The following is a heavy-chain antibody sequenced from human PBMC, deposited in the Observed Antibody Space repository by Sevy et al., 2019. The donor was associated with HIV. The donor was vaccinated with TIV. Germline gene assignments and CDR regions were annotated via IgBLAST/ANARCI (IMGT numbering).Heavy chain of an antibody. J-gene: IGHJ3*01. CDR2: LWSHGRRE. V-gene: IGHV3-33*03. CDR3: AKEDDAFDV. CDR1: GFTFSNYA. Sequence: GGSLRLSCAGSGFTFSNYAMHWVRQAPGKGLECEAGLWSHGRREYYADFAKGRFTISRDNSKNTVYLHMDSLRTDDTAVYYCAKEDDAFDVWGQGTMVTVSS.